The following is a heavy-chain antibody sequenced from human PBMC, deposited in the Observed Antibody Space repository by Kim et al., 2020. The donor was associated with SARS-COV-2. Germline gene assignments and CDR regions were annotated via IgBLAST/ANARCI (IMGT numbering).Heavy chain of an antibody. Sequence: DTYYPGSVKGRFTISRENAKNSLYLQMNSLRAGDTAVYYCARDNRRGFDIWGQGTMVTVSS. CDR2: DT. J-gene: IGHJ3*02. CDR3: ARDNRRGFDI. D-gene: IGHD3-10*01. V-gene: IGHV3-13*01.